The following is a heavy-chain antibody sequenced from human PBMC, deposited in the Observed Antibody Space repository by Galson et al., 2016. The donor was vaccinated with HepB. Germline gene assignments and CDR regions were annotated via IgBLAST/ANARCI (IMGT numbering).Heavy chain of an antibody. J-gene: IGHJ4*02. V-gene: IGHV6-1*01. D-gene: IGHD4-17*01. CDR2: TYYRSKWTN. CDR1: GDSVTSNSAA. Sequence: CAISGDSVTSNSAAWNWIRSSPSRGLAWRGRTYYRSKWTNYYAESLKTRININSHTSKKLFSLNLTSVTPEDTPVYHCARVGGTAYGMDFWGQGTLVTVPS. CDR3: ARVGGTAYGMDF.